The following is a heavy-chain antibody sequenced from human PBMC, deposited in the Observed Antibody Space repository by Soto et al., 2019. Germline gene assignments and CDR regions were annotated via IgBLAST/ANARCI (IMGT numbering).Heavy chain of an antibody. J-gene: IGHJ6*04. CDR3: ASRRGSGNDYYYNYGMDV. CDR2: IYPGDSDI. V-gene: IGHV5-51*01. D-gene: IGHD1-26*01. CDR1: VYSFATYW. Sequence: GESLKIACNASVYSFATYWIGWVRQMPGKGLEWVGIIYPGDSDIRYSPSFEGQVTISADKSISTAYLQWGSLKASDTAMYYCASRRGSGNDYYYNYGMDVWGKGTTVTVSS.